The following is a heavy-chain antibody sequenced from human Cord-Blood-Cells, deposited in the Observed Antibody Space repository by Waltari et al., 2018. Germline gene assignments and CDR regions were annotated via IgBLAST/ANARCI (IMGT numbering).Heavy chain of an antibody. Sequence: QVQLVQSGAEVKKPGSSVKVSCKASGGTFSSYAISWVRQAPGQGLEWMGGIIHIFGTANDATKFQGRVTITADESTSTAYMELSSLRSEDTAVYYCARGAAAMDYFDYWGQGTLVTVSS. J-gene: IGHJ4*02. CDR3: ARGAAAMDYFDY. D-gene: IGHD6-13*01. V-gene: IGHV1-69*01. CDR2: IIHIFGTA. CDR1: GGTFSSYA.